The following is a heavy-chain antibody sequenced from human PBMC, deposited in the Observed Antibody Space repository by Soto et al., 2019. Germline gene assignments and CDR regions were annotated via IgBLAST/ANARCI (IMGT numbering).Heavy chain of an antibody. CDR3: AREKWLVRRNDPFDI. CDR2: INPNGGST. Sequence: ASVKGSCKASGYTFINYYMHWGRLTPGQGLEWMGIINPNGGSTTYAQKFQGRVTLTRDTSTNTVNMELSSLRSEDTAVYYCAREKWLVRRNDPFDIWGQGTMVTVSS. D-gene: IGHD6-19*01. V-gene: IGHV1-46*01. J-gene: IGHJ3*02. CDR1: GYTFINYY.